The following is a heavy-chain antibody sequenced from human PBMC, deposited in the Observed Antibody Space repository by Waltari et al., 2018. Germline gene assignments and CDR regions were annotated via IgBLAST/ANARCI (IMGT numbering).Heavy chain of an antibody. CDR3: VRDQWFAFDI. V-gene: IGHV3-7*01. CDR1: GFAFSNNW. Sequence: EVQLVESGGGLVQPGGPLTLPCAASGFAFSNNWMSWVRHAPGKGLEWVANIMTEGREEYYVDSVRGRCTISRDNAKNSLYLQMNSLRPEDTAVYYCVRDQWFAFDIWGQGTMVTVSS. J-gene: IGHJ3*02. D-gene: IGHD3-22*01. CDR2: IMTEGREE.